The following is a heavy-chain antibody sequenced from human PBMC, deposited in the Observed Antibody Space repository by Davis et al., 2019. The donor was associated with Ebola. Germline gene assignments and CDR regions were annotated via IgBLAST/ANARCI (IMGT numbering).Heavy chain of an antibody. CDR3: ARDREFPDY. D-gene: IGHD2-21*01. Sequence: ASVTVSCKASGYTFTNYGITWVRQAPGEGLEWMGWISTYNDRINYVQRFQDRVTMTTDTSTNTAYMELRSLTSDDTAVYFCARDREFPDYWGQGTLVTVSS. J-gene: IGHJ4*02. CDR1: GYTFTNYG. CDR2: ISTYNDRI. V-gene: IGHV1-18*01.